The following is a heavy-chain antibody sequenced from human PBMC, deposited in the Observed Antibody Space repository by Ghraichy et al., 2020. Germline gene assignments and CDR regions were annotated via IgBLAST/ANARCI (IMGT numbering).Heavy chain of an antibody. CDR1: GGSISSRSYY. J-gene: IGHJ6*02. V-gene: IGHV4-39*01. Sequence: SETLSLTCTVSGGSISSRSYYWIWIRQPPGKGLEWIGSIYYSGGTYYNPSLKSRVTLSVDMSKNQFSLNLSSVTAADTAVYYCARAEKSSYVYYYGMDVWGQVTTFTVSS. D-gene: IGHD5-12*01. CDR2: IYYSGGT. CDR3: ARAEKSSYVYYYGMDV.